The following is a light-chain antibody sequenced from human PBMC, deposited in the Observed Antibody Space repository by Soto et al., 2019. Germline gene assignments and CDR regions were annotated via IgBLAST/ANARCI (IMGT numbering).Light chain of an antibody. J-gene: IGKJ3*01. V-gene: IGKV1-39*01. CDR1: QSIASH. Sequence: DIQMTQSPSSLSASVGDRVSITCRASQSIASHLNWYEKKAGRAPVLLIYSASYLERGVPSRFSGSGSGTDFTLTISSLQPEDVATYYCQQTHSTPPFTFGPGTRVEI. CDR3: QQTHSTPPFT. CDR2: SAS.